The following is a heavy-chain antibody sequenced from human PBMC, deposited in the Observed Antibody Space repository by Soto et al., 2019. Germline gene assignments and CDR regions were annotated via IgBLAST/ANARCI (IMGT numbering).Heavy chain of an antibody. CDR1: GYTFTSYA. J-gene: IGHJ6*02. Sequence: GASVKVSCKASGYTFTSYAMHWVRQAPGQRLEWMGWINAGNGNTKYSQKFQGRVTITRDTSASTAYMELSSLRSEDTAVYYCGLLWFVSYGMDVWGQGTTVTVSS. CDR3: GLLWFVSYGMDV. CDR2: INAGNGNT. V-gene: IGHV1-3*01. D-gene: IGHD3-10*01.